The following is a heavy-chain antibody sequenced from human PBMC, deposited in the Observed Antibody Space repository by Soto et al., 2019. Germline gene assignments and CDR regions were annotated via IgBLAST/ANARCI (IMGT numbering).Heavy chain of an antibody. V-gene: IGHV1-69*01. CDR1: GGTFSSYA. Sequence: QVQLVQSGAEVKKPGSSVKVSCKASGGTFSSYAISWVRQAPGQGLEWMGGIIPIFGTANYAQKFQGRVTITADESTSTAYTELSSLRSEDKDVYYCARGWELTSYFEYWGQGTLVTVSS. J-gene: IGHJ4*02. CDR2: IIPIFGTA. CDR3: ARGWELTSYFEY. D-gene: IGHD1-26*01.